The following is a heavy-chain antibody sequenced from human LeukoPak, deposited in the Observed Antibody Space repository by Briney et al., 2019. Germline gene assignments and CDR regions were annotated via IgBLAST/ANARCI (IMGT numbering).Heavy chain of an antibody. CDR1: GFTFSTYN. V-gene: IGHV3-21*01. CDR3: ARPRGAPGYMDV. Sequence: GGSLRLSCAASGFTFSTYNMDWVRQAPGKGLEWVSSIGSSSTYIYYADSVKGRFTISRDNAKNSLYLQMNNLRAEDTAVYYCARPRGAPGYMDVWGKGTTVTVSS. CDR2: IGSSSTYI. J-gene: IGHJ6*03. D-gene: IGHD3-10*01.